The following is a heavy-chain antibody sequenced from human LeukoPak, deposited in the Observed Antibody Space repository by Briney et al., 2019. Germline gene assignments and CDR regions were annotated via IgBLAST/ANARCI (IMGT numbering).Heavy chain of an antibody. J-gene: IGHJ3*02. CDR1: GYTFTIYY. D-gene: IGHD3-22*01. V-gene: IGHV1-46*01. Sequence: ASVKVSCKASGYTFTIYYMHWVRQAPGQGLEWMGIINPSGGSTSYAQKFQGRVTMTRDTSTSTVYMELSSLRSEDTAVYYCARAFSPHYDSSGLGAFDIWGQGTMVTVSS. CDR2: INPSGGST. CDR3: ARAFSPHYDSSGLGAFDI.